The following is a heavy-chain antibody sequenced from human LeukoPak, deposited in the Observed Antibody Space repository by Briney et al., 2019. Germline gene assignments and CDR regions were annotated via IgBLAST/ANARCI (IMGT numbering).Heavy chain of an antibody. D-gene: IGHD5-24*01. CDR1: GYTFTGYW. Sequence: VASVKVSCKAFGYTFTGYWMHWVRQAPGQGPEWMGVISPSGGSTIYAQKFKGRVTLTRDMSTSTDYLEVSSLRSEDTAVYYCARDNSVRDEAWWFNPWGQGTLVTVSS. CDR2: ISPSGGST. J-gene: IGHJ5*02. V-gene: IGHV1-46*01. CDR3: ARDNSVRDEAWWFNP.